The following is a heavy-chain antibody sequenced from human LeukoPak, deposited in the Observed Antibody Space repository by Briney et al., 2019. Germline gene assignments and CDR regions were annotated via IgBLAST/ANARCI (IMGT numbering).Heavy chain of an antibody. D-gene: IGHD3-10*01. Sequence: GGSLRLSCATSGFTFSNFDLHWVRQATGEGLEWVSAIGTAGDTYYPGSVKGRFTISRENAKNSLYLQMNSLRAGDTAVYYCARVRGDYFDYWGQGTLVTVSS. V-gene: IGHV3-13*01. CDR2: IGTAGDT. J-gene: IGHJ4*02. CDR1: GFTFSNFD. CDR3: ARVRGDYFDY.